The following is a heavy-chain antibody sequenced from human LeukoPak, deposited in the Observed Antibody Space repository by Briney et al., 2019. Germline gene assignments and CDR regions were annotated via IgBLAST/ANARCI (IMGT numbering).Heavy chain of an antibody. CDR3: ARVGGENSGYRYYFDF. CDR1: GGSFSGYY. J-gene: IGHJ4*02. Sequence: SETLSLTCAVYGGSFSGYYWSWIRQPPGKGLEWIGEINHSGSTNYNPSLKSRVTISVDTSKPQFSMKLNSVTAADTAVYYCARVGGENSGYRYYFDFWGQGTLVTVSS. CDR2: INHSGST. V-gene: IGHV4-34*01. D-gene: IGHD5-18*01.